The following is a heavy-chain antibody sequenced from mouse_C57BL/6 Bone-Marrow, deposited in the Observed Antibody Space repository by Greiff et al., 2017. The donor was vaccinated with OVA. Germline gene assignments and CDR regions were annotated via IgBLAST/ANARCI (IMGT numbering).Heavy chain of an antibody. Sequence: EVMLVESGGDLVKPGGSLKLSCAASGFTFSSYGMSWVRQTPDKRLEWVATISSGGSYTYYPDSVKGRFTISRDNAKNTLYLQMSSLKSEDTAMYYCARHALWDYWGQGATVTVSS. J-gene: IGHJ2*01. CDR3: ARHALWDY. CDR2: ISSGGSYT. D-gene: IGHD1-1*02. V-gene: IGHV5-6*01. CDR1: GFTFSSYG.